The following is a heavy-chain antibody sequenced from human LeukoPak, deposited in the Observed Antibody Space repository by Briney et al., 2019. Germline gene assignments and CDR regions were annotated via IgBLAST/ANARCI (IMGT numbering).Heavy chain of an antibody. CDR2: ISSSSSYI. CDR1: GFTFSSYS. Sequence: GGSLRLSCAASGFTFSSYSMTWVRQAPGKGLEWVSSISSSSSYIYYADSVKGRFTISRDNAKNSLYLQMNSLRAEDTAVYYCARALSQLLFYYYYGMDVWGQGTTVTVSS. D-gene: IGHD2-2*01. V-gene: IGHV3-21*01. J-gene: IGHJ6*02. CDR3: ARALSQLLFYYYYGMDV.